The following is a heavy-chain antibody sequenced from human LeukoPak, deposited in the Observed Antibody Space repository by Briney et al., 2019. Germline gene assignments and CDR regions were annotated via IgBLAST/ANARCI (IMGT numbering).Heavy chain of an antibody. V-gene: IGHV3-30*02. J-gene: IGHJ4*02. CDR3: ADYCSGGSCQQN. CDR2: IRYDGRNK. D-gene: IGHD2-15*01. CDR1: GFTFSTYG. Sequence: GGSLRLSCAASGFTFSTYGMHWVRQAPGKGLEWVAFIRYDGRNKYYADSVKGRFTISRDNSKNTLCLQMNSLRAEDTAVYYCADYCSGGSCQQNWGQGTLVTVSS.